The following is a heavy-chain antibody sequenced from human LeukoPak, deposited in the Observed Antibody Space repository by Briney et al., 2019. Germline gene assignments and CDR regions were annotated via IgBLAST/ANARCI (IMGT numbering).Heavy chain of an antibody. V-gene: IGHV3-66*01. J-gene: IGHJ4*02. CDR2: IYSGGNT. CDR1: GFTVSSNY. D-gene: IGHD2-2*01. Sequence: PGGSLRLSCAASGFTVSSNYMSWVRQAPGKGLEWVSFIYSGGNTYYAESVKGRFTISRDNSKNTLYLQMNSLRAEDTAVYYCARDAVPLSRGSSNSYLFDYWGQGTLVTVSS. CDR3: ARDAVPLSRGSSNSYLFDY.